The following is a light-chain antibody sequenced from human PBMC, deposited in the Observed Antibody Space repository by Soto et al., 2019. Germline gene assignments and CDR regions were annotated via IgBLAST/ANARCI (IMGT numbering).Light chain of an antibody. CDR3: LKFYNFSWK. Sequence: AIQMTQSPSSLSASVGDIVTITCRASQGIRNDLAWYQQKPGKAPRLLIFAASNLQSGVPSRFSGSGSGTAFTLTISRLQPEDFATYYCLKFYNFSWKFGQGTKVDIK. V-gene: IGKV1-6*01. CDR1: QGIRND. CDR2: AAS. J-gene: IGKJ1*01.